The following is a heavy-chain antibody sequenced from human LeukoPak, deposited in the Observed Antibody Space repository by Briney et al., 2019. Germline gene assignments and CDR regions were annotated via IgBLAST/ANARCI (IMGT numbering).Heavy chain of an antibody. CDR2: IGTAGDT. D-gene: IGHD3-3*01. CDR1: GFTFSSYD. CDR3: ARDHRLRYYDFWSGYYSPTYYGMDV. J-gene: IGHJ6*02. V-gene: IGHV3-13*01. Sequence: GGSLRLSCAASGFTFSSYDMHWVRQATGKGLEWVSAIGTAGDTYYPGSVKGRFTISRENAKNSLYLQMNSLRAEDTAVYYCARDHRLRYYDFWSGYYSPTYYGMDVWGQGTTVTVSS.